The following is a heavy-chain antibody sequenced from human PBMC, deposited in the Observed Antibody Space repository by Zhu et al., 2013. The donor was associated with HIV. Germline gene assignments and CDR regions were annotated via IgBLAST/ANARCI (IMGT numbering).Heavy chain of an antibody. CDR1: GYTFTGYY. Sequence: QVQLVQSGAEVKKPGASVKVSCKASGYTFTGYYMHWVRQAPGQGLEWMGWINPNSGGTNYAQKFQGAVTMTRDKSISTAYLDVSRLRSDDAAFYFCASGLGYYFHYWGQGTLVTVSS. CDR3: ASGLGYYFHY. J-gene: IGHJ4*02. CDR2: INPNSGGT. V-gene: IGHV1-2*02. D-gene: IGHD5-12*01.